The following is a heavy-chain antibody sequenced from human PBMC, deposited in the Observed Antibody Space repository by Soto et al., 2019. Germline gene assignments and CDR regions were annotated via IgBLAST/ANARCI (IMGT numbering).Heavy chain of an antibody. J-gene: IGHJ3*02. Sequence: EVQLLESGGGLVQPGGSLRLSCAASGFTFSSYAMSWVRPATGKGLEWVSAISGSGGSTYYADSVKGRFTISRDNSKNTLDSPITSLRAEDTAVYYCAKFSSSSVADAFDIWGHGTMVTVSS. V-gene: IGHV3-23*01. D-gene: IGHD6-6*01. CDR1: GFTFSSYA. CDR2: ISGSGGST. CDR3: AKFSSSSVADAFDI.